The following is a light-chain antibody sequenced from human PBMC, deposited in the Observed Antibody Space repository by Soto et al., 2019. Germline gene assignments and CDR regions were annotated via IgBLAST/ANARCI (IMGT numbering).Light chain of an antibody. Sequence: DIQMTQSPSTLSASAGDRVTITCRASQSISSWLAWYQQKPGKAPKLLLYKASSFESVVTSSFSGSGSGTEFTLTISRVQPDDVATYYCQQYNSYSRTFGQGTKLEIK. CDR1: QSISSW. J-gene: IGKJ2*01. CDR3: QQYNSYSRT. V-gene: IGKV1-5*03. CDR2: KAS.